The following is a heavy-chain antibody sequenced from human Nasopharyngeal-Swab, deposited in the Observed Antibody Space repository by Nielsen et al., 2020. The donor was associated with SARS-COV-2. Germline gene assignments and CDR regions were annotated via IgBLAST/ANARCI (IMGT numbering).Heavy chain of an antibody. J-gene: IGHJ1*01. CDR1: GYIFTHSG. V-gene: IGHV1-18*01. D-gene: IGHD6-13*01. CDR3: ARGGSSWSTEYFQH. CDR2: ISSFNGDT. Sequence: ASVKVSCQASGYIFTHSGLPWVRQAPGQGLEWMGWISSFNGDTKYEQRFQDRVTMTTDTTTNTAYLELKSLRPDDTAVYYCARGGSSWSTEYFQHWGQGTLVTVSS.